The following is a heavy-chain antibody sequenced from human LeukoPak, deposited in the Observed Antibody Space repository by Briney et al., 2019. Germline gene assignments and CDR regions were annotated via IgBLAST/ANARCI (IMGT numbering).Heavy chain of an antibody. D-gene: IGHD1-14*01. V-gene: IGHV4-34*01. CDR1: GGSFSGYY. CDR2: INHSGST. CDR3: ARGEEPIYVAHYYYGMDV. J-gene: IGHJ6*02. Sequence: PETLSLTCAVYGGSFSGYYWSWIRQPPGKGLEWIGEINHSGSTNYNPSLKSRVTISVDTSKNQFSLKLSSVTAADTAVYYCARGEEPIYVAHYYYGMDVWGQGTTVTVSS.